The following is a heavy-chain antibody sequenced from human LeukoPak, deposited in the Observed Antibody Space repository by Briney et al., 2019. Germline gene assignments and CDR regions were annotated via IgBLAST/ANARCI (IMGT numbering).Heavy chain of an antibody. V-gene: IGHV4-59*12. D-gene: IGHD3-10*01. CDR1: GGSISNSF. J-gene: IGHJ4*02. Sequence: SETLSLTCSVSGGSISNSFWSWIRQSPGKGLEWIGYIHYSGSTNYNPSLKSRVIISVDTSKNQFSLKLSSVTAADTAVYYCARDTYYYGSGSYGLDYWGQGTLVTVSS. CDR2: IHYSGST. CDR3: ARDTYYYGSGSYGLDY.